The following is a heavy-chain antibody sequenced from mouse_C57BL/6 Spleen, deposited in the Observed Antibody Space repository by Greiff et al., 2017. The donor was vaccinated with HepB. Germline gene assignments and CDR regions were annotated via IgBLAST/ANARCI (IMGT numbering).Heavy chain of an antibody. CDR1: GYTFTDYE. V-gene: IGHV1-15*01. J-gene: IGHJ4*01. CDR2: IDPETGGT. Sequence: QVQLQQSGAELVRPGASVTLSCKASGYTFTDYEMHWVKQTPVHGLEWIGAIDPETGGTAYNQKFKGKAILTADKSSSTAYMELRSLTSEDSAVYYCTSGGYYPYYAMDYWGQGTSVTVSS. D-gene: IGHD2-3*01. CDR3: TSGGYYPYYAMDY.